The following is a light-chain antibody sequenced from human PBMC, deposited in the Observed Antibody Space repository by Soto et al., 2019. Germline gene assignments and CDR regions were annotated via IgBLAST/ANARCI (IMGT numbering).Light chain of an antibody. CDR3: SSYTSSSINWL. CDR1: SSDVGGYNY. CDR2: DVT. V-gene: IGLV2-14*03. Sequence: QSALTQPASVSGSPGQSITISCNGTSSDVGGYNYVSWYQQHPGKAPKLMIYDVTNRPSGVSDRFSGSKSGNTASLSISGLQDEDEADYYCSSYTSSSINWLFGGGTQLTVL. J-gene: IGLJ7*01.